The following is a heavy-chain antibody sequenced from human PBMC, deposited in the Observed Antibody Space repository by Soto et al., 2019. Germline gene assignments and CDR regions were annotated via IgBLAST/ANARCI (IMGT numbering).Heavy chain of an antibody. CDR1: GGSFSNNA. Sequence: QVRLVQSEAEVKKPGSSVKVSCKASGGSFSNNAISWVRQAPGQGLEWMGVIILPFGTPNYAQTFQGRVTITADESMTTADMELSGLRSEDTAVYYCARGPDYEGYFDYWGRGTLVTVSS. CDR2: IILPFGTP. J-gene: IGHJ4*02. D-gene: IGHD4-17*01. V-gene: IGHV1-69*12. CDR3: ARGPDYEGYFDY.